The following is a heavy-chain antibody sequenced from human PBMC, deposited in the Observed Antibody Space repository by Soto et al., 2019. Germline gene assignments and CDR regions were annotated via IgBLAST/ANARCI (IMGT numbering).Heavy chain of an antibody. Sequence: QVQLVESGGGVVQPGRSLRLSCAASGFTFSDYAMHWVRQAPGKGLEWVAVVSYDASQKYYPDSVRGRFTFSRDNTKNTLFLQMNSLRGEDTALYYCERADSSSWHNFDYWGQGTLVTVSS. J-gene: IGHJ4*02. CDR1: GFTFSDYA. D-gene: IGHD6-13*01. CDR2: VSYDASQK. CDR3: ERADSSSWHNFDY. V-gene: IGHV3-30-3*01.